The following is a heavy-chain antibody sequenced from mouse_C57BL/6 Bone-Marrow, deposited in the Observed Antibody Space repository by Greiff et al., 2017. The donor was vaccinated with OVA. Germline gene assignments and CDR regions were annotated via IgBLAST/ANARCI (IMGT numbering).Heavy chain of an antibody. V-gene: IGHV14-4*01. D-gene: IGHD1-1*01. CDR1: GFNIKDDY. CDR3: TPYYYGTSWFAY. Sequence: LVESGAELVRPGASVKLSCTASGFNIKDDYMHWVKQRPEQGLEWIGWIDPENGDTEYASKFQGKATITADTSSNTAYLQLSSLTSEDTAVYYCTPYYYGTSWFAYWGQGTLVTVSA. J-gene: IGHJ3*01. CDR2: IDPENGDT.